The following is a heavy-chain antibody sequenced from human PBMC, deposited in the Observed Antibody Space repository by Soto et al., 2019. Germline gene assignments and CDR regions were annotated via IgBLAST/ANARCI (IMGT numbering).Heavy chain of an antibody. CDR1: GFTVSSNY. CDR3: AREPPPDSSSYDAFDI. D-gene: IGHD6-6*01. V-gene: IGHV3-66*01. CDR2: IYSGGST. J-gene: IGHJ3*02. Sequence: EVQLVESGGGLVQPGGSLRLSCAASGFTVSSNYMSWVRQAPGKGLEWVSVIYSGGSTYYADSVKGRFTISRDNSKNTLYLQMNSLRAEDTAVYYCAREPPPDSSSYDAFDIWGQGTTVTVSP.